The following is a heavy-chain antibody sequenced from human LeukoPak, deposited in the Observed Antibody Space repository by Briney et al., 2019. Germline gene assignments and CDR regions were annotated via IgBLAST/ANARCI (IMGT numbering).Heavy chain of an antibody. J-gene: IGHJ4*02. V-gene: IGHV3-74*01. D-gene: IGHD3-3*01. CDR2: INSDGSAT. CDR1: GLTCARYW. Sequence: GGSPRLSSKAAGLTCARYWRHWQRQAPGKGLVWVSRINSDGSATTYADSVRGRFSISRDNAKNTVYLQMNSLRVGDTAVYYCARDFVGWGQGTLVTVSP. CDR3: ARDFVG.